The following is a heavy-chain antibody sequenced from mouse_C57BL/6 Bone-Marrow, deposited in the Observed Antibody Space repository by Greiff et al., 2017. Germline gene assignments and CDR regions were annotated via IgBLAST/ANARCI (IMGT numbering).Heavy chain of an antibody. CDR2: INYDGSST. V-gene: IGHV5-16*01. J-gene: IGHJ1*03. Sequence: EVMLVESEGGLVQPGSSMKLSCTASGFTFSDYYMAWVRQVPEKGLEWVANINYDGSSTYYLDSLKSRFIISRDNAKNILYLQMSSLKSEDTATYYCARGIYYGNSLDVWGTGTTVTVSS. CDR3: ARGIYYGNSLDV. D-gene: IGHD2-1*01. CDR1: GFTFSDYY.